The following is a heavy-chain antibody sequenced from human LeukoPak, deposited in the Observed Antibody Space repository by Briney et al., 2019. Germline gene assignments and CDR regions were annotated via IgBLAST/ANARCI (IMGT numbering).Heavy chain of an antibody. V-gene: IGHV4-59*11. D-gene: IGHD2-2*01. CDR1: GGSISSQY. CDR3: ARVEPRYCSSTSCYKQDSYWYFDL. Sequence: SETLSLTCAVSGGSISSQYWSWIRQPPGKGLEWIGYIYYSGSTNYNPSLKSRVTISVDTSKNQFSLKLSSVTAADTAVYYCARVEPRYCSSTSCYKQDSYWYFDLWGRGTLVTVSS. J-gene: IGHJ2*01. CDR2: IYYSGST.